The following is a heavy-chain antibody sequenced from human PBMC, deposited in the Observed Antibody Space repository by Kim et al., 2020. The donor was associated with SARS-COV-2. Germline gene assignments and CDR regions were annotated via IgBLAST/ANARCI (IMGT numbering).Heavy chain of an antibody. D-gene: IGHD6-13*01. CDR2: ISYDGSNK. CDR3: ARDEGSHSSSFLYY. V-gene: IGHV3-30*04. J-gene: IGHJ4*02. Sequence: GGSLRLSCAASGFTFSSYAMHWVRQAPGKGLEWVAVISYDGSNKYYADSVKGRFTISRDNSKNTLYLQMNSLRAEDTAVYYCARDEGSHSSSFLYYWGQG. CDR1: GFTFSSYA.